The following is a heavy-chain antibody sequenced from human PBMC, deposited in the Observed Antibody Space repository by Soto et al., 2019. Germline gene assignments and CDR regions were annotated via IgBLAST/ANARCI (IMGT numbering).Heavy chain of an antibody. CDR2: ISGSGSGT. Sequence: PXVWLRLSCAACGFSFSSYSIYWVRQAPGKGLEWVSGISGSGSGTYYADSVKGRFTISRDNSKNTLYLLMSSLRAEDTAVYYCAKGRSGYYDTFDYWGQGTMVTSPQ. D-gene: IGHD3-22*01. CDR3: AKGRSGYYDTFDY. CDR1: GFSFSSYS. V-gene: IGHV3-23*01. J-gene: IGHJ4*02.